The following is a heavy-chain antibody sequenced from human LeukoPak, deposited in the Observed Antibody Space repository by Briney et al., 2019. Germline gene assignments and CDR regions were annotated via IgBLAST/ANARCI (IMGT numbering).Heavy chain of an antibody. J-gene: IGHJ6*03. CDR1: GGSISTYY. CDR3: ARDNMDCSSTSCYMGPEYYYYYMDV. Sequence: SETLSLTCTVSGGSISTYYWSWIRQPPGEGLEWIGSIYYSGTTHSNPSLKSRVTMSVDTSKNQFSLKLSSVTAADTAVYYCARDNMDCSSTSCYMGPEYYYYYMDVWGKGTTVTVSS. CDR2: IYYSGTT. V-gene: IGHV4-59*12. D-gene: IGHD2-2*02.